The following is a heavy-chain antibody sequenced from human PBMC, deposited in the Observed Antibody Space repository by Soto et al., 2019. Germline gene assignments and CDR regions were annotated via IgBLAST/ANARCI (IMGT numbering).Heavy chain of an antibody. CDR3: ARDISGYIYGQTLDY. V-gene: IGHV1-69*08. J-gene: IGHJ4*02. CDR1: GGTFSSYT. CDR2: IIPILGIA. D-gene: IGHD5-18*01. Sequence: QVQLVQSGAEVKKPGSSVKVSCKASGGTFSSYTISWVRQAPGQGLEWMGRIIPILGIANYAQKFQGRVTITADKSTSTAYMELSSLRSEDTAVYYCARDISGYIYGQTLDYWGQETLVTVSS.